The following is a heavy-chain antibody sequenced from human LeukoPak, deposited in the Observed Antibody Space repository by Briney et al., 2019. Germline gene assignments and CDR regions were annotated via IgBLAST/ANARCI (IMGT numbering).Heavy chain of an antibody. CDR3: ARGTYSSGRIPFDY. D-gene: IGHD6-19*01. Sequence: PSETLSLTCTVSGGSISSYYWSRIRQPPGKGLEWIGYIYYSGSTNYNPSLKSRVTISVDTSKNQFSLKLSSVTAAGTAVYYCARGTYSSGRIPFDYWGQGTLVTVSS. CDR1: GGSISSYY. CDR2: IYYSGST. V-gene: IGHV4-59*01. J-gene: IGHJ4*02.